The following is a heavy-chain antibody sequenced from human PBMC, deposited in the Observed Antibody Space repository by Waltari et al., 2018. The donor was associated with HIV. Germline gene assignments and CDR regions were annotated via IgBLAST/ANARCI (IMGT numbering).Heavy chain of an antibody. CDR1: GYSFTNYW. J-gene: IGHJ4*02. CDR3: ARRWGGYVGAIDS. CDR2: IYPGDADT. D-gene: IGHD1-26*01. Sequence: EVQLVQSGAEVKKPGESLKISCKGSGYSFTNYWIGWVRQMPGKGLEWMGFIYPGDADTRYSPSFQGQVTISADKSINTAYLQWSSLKASDTARYYCARRWGGYVGAIDSWGQGTLVTVSS. V-gene: IGHV5-51*01.